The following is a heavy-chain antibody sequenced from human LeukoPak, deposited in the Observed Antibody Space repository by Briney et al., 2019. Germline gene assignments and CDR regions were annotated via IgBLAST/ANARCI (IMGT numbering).Heavy chain of an antibody. Sequence: PGGSLRLSCAASGFTLSSYAMSWVRQAPGKGLEWVANIHPDGIEKYHVDSVKGRFTIFRDNARNLLYLQMSSLRADDTAVYYCSRGDDFSGDSWGQGTLVTVSS. D-gene: IGHD2-21*02. V-gene: IGHV3-7*04. J-gene: IGHJ5*01. CDR3: SRGDDFSGDS. CDR2: IHPDGIEK. CDR1: GFTLSSYA.